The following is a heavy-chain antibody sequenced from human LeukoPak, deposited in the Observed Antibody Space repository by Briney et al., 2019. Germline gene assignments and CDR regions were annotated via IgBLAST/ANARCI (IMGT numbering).Heavy chain of an antibody. J-gene: IGHJ5*02. CDR2: ISYDGSNK. CDR1: GFTFSSFA. Sequence: GRSLRLSCAASGFTFSSFAMHWVRQAPGKGLEWVALISYDGSNKYYTDSVKGRFNISRDNSNNTLYLQMNSLRAEDTAVYYCARDRSIGEGYWFDPWGQGTPVTVSS. CDR3: ARDRSIGEGYWFDP. V-gene: IGHV3-30*04. D-gene: IGHD3-10*01.